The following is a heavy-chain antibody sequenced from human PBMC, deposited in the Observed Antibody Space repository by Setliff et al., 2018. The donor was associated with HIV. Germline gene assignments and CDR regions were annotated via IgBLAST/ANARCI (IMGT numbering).Heavy chain of an antibody. CDR3: ARQFSNSFDY. Sequence: ASVKVSCKASGYTFTDYFMHWVRQAPGQGLEWMGWISPNNGDTNIPQTFRGRVTMTRDTSINTAFLDLSGLTSDDTAVYYCARQFSNSFDYWGQGALVTVSS. V-gene: IGHV1-2*02. J-gene: IGHJ4*02. CDR1: GYTFTDYF. CDR2: ISPNNGDT. D-gene: IGHD7-27*01.